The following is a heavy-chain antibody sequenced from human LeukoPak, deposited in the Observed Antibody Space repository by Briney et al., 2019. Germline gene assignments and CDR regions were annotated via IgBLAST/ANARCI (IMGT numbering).Heavy chain of an antibody. CDR3: ARDSNVYSSAWYGVFDY. D-gene: IGHD6-19*01. CDR1: GFTFSSYA. Sequence: GGSLRLSCAASGFTFSSYAMHWVRQAPGKGLEYVSSLSSNGGSTYYANSVKGRFTISRDNSKNTLYLQMGSLRAEDMAVYYCARDSNVYSSAWYGVFDYWGQGTLVTVSS. J-gene: IGHJ4*02. CDR2: LSSNGGST. V-gene: IGHV3-64*01.